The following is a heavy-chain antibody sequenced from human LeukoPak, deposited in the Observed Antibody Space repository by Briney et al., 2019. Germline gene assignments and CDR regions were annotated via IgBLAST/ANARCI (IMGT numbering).Heavy chain of an antibody. CDR1: GGSFSGYY. J-gene: IGHJ5*02. D-gene: IGHD3-22*01. V-gene: IGHV4-34*01. Sequence: NPSETLSLTCAVYGGSFSGYYWSWIRQPPGMGLEWIGEINHSGSTNYNPSLNSRVTISVDTSKNQFSLKLSSVTAADTAVYYCARGFTMIVYLWGQGTLVTVSS. CDR2: INHSGST. CDR3: ARGFTMIVYL.